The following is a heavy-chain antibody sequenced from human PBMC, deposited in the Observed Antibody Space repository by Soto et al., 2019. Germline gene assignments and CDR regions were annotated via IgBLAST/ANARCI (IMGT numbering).Heavy chain of an antibody. V-gene: IGHV4-59*01. J-gene: IGHJ5*02. CDR2: IYYSGST. CDR3: ARMYYYDSSGYGPCNWFDP. CDR1: GGPISSYY. D-gene: IGHD3-22*01. Sequence: KPAEPLSLTCTVPGGPISSYYWSWIRQPPGKGLEWIGYIYYSGSTNYNPSLKSRVTISADTSKNQFSLKLSSVTAADTAVYYCARMYYYDSSGYGPCNWFDPWGQGTLVTVSS.